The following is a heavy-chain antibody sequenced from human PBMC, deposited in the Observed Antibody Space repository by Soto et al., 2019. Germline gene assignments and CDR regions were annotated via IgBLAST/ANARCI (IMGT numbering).Heavy chain of an antibody. CDR3: ASDGYSGSARYFDY. J-gene: IGHJ4*02. D-gene: IGHD4-4*01. Sequence: QLQLQESGPGLVKPSETLSLTCTVSGGSISSSSYYWGWIRQPPGKGLEWIGSIYYSGSTYYNPSLKSRVTISVDTSKNQFSLKLSSVTSEDTAVYYAASDGYSGSARYFDYWGQGTLVTVSS. V-gene: IGHV4-39*01. CDR1: GGSISSSSYY. CDR2: IYYSGST.